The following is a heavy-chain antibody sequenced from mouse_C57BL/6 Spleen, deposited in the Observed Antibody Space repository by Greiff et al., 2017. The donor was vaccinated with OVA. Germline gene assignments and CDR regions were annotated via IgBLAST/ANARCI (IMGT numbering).Heavy chain of an antibody. CDR1: GFTFSSYA. V-gene: IGHV5-4*01. CDR3: ARDGSGYVWFAY. D-gene: IGHD3-2*02. CDR2: ISDGGSYT. Sequence: EVKLMESGGGLVKPGGSLKLSCAASGFTFSSYAMSWVRQTPEKRLEWVATISDGGSYTYYPDNVKGRFTISRDNAKNNLYLQRSHLKSEDTAMYYCARDGSGYVWFAYWGQGTLVTVSA. J-gene: IGHJ3*01.